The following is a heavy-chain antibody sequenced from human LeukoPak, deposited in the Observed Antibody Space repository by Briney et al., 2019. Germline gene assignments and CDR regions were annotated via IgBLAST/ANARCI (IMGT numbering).Heavy chain of an antibody. CDR3: ATIGRGQYYYDRSGFY. CDR2: IYHSGST. D-gene: IGHD3-22*01. J-gene: IGHJ4*02. V-gene: IGHV4-38-2*02. Sequence: SETLSLTCTVSGYSISSGYYWGWIRQPPGKGLEWIGSIYHSGSTYYNPSLKSRVTISVDTSKNQFSLKLSSVTAADTAVYYCATIGRGQYYYDRSGFYWGQGTLVTVSS. CDR1: GYSISSGYY.